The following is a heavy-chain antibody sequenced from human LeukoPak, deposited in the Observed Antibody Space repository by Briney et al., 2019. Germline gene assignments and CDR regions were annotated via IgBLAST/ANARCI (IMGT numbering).Heavy chain of an antibody. CDR2: VKYDGSTT. CDR3: TRDRSRAEDD. V-gene: IGHV3-74*01. D-gene: IGHD1-14*01. Sequence: GGSLRLSCAASGFTFSAYWMHWVRQAPGKGLVWVSRVKYDGSTTTYADSVKGRFTISRDNAKNILYLQMNSLRVEDTAVYYCTRDRSRAEDDWGQGTLVTVSS. CDR1: GFTFSAYW. J-gene: IGHJ4*02.